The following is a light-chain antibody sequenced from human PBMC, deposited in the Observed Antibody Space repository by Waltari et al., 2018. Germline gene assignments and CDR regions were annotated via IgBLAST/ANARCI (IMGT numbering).Light chain of an antibody. CDR1: QSISRY. CDR2: GAS. V-gene: IGKV3-20*01. J-gene: IGKJ1*01. Sequence: IMLTQSPGTPSLSPGERATLSCRASQSISRYLAWYQQKPGQAPRLLIYGASTRATGIPDRFSGSGSGTDFSLTISGLEPEDSAVYYCQHHFRLPATFGQGTKVEIK. CDR3: QHHFRLPAT.